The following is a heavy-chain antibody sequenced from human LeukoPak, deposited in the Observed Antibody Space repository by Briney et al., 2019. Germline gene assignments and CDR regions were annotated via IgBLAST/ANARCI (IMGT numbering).Heavy chain of an antibody. CDR3: ASEGGQYYYDSSGYYPFDY. J-gene: IGHJ4*02. CDR1: GFTFSSYW. Sequence: GGSLRLSCAASGFTFSSYWMSWVRQAPGKGLEWVANIKQDGSEKYYVDSVKGRFTISRDNAKNSLYLQMTSLRAEDTAVYYCASEGGQYYYDSSGYYPFDYWGQGTLVTVSS. D-gene: IGHD3-22*01. V-gene: IGHV3-7*03. CDR2: IKQDGSEK.